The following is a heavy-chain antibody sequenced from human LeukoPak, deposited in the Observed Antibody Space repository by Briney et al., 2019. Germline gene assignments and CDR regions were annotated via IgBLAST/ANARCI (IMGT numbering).Heavy chain of an antibody. V-gene: IGHV1-46*01. CDR2: INPSGGST. J-gene: IGHJ6*03. CDR3: AREGVIAVAGTGAYYYYYYMDV. D-gene: IGHD6-19*01. Sequence: ASMKVSCKASGYTFTSYYMHWVRQAPGQGLEWMGIINPSGGSTSYAQKFQGRVTMTRDTSTSTVYMELSSLRSEDTAVYYCAREGVIAVAGTGAYYYYYYMDVWGKGTTVTISS. CDR1: GYTFTSYY.